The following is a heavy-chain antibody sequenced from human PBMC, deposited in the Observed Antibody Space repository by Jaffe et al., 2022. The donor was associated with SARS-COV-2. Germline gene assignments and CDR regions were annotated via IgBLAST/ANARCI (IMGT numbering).Heavy chain of an antibody. Sequence: QVQLVESGGGVVQPGRSLRLSCAASGFTFSSYAMHWVRQAPGKGLEWVAVISYDGSNKYYADSVKGRFTISRDNSKNTLYLQMNSLRAEDTAVYYCARGGSGTPRENYYMDVWGKGTTVTVSS. D-gene: IGHD3-10*01. CDR2: ISYDGSNK. CDR3: ARGGSGTPRENYYMDV. J-gene: IGHJ6*03. V-gene: IGHV3-30*04. CDR1: GFTFSSYA.